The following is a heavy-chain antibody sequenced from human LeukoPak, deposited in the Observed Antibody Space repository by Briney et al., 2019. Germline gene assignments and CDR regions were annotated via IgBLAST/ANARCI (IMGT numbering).Heavy chain of an antibody. CDR3: ARAGIVGDAFDI. CDR1: GDSIGSYY. J-gene: IGHJ3*02. V-gene: IGHV4-59*01. D-gene: IGHD2-15*01. Sequence: SETLSLTCTVSGDSIGSYYWSWIRQPPGKGLEWIGYIYFTGSANYNPSLKSRVIMSVDTSKNQFSLKVTSVNVADTAVYYCARAGIVGDAFDIWGQGTMVTVSS. CDR2: IYFTGSA.